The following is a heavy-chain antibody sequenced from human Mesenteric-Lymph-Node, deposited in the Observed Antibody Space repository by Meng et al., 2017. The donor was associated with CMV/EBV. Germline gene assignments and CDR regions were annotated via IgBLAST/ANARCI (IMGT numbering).Heavy chain of an antibody. CDR2: INQSGGT. V-gene: IGHV4-34*01. CDR3: AKVPYYGSGSYVY. D-gene: IGHD3-10*01. CDR1: GKSFSGYY. J-gene: IGHJ4*02. Sequence: CAVSGKSFSGYYWSWIRQPPGKGLEWIGEINQSGGTNYNPSLKSRVTISVDTSKNQISLKLSSVTAADTAVYYCAKVPYYGSGSYVYWGQGTLVTVSS.